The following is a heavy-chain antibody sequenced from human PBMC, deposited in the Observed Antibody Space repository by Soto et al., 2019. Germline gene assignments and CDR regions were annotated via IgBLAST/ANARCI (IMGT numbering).Heavy chain of an antibody. D-gene: IGHD2-21*01. CDR2: IYYSGST. J-gene: IGHJ5*02. Sequence: SETLSLTCTVSGDSMSGYYWSWIRQAPGKGLEWIGYIYYSGSTYYNPSLKSRVTISVDTSKNQFSLKLSSVTAADTAVYYCARYSRYRFWFDPWGQGTLVTVSS. V-gene: IGHV4-59*08. CDR3: ARYSRYRFWFDP. CDR1: GDSMSGYY.